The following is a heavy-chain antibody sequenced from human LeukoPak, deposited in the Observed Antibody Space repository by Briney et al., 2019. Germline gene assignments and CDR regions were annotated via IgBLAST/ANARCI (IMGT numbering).Heavy chain of an antibody. V-gene: IGHV1-2*02. Sequence: ASVTVSFTASGYTFTVYYMHWVRQAPGQGLEWMGWINPNSGGTNYAQKFQGRVTMTRATSISTAYMELSRLRSIDTAVYYLARTTYYYDSSGRWWFDYWGQGTLVTVSS. J-gene: IGHJ4*02. CDR2: INPNSGGT. CDR3: ARTTYYYDSSGRWWFDY. D-gene: IGHD3-22*01. CDR1: GYTFTVYY.